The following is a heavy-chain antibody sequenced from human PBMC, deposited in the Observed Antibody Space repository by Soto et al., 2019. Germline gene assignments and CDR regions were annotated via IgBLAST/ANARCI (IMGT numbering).Heavy chain of an antibody. D-gene: IGHD6-13*01. CDR3: ARDLAAGNCDY. Sequence: ASVKVSCKASGYTFTSYAMHWVRQAPGQRLEWMGWINAYNGNTNYAQKHQGRVTMTTDTSTSTAYMELRSLRSDDTAVYYCARDLAAGNCDYWGQGTLVTVSS. V-gene: IGHV1-18*01. CDR2: INAYNGNT. J-gene: IGHJ4*02. CDR1: GYTFTSYA.